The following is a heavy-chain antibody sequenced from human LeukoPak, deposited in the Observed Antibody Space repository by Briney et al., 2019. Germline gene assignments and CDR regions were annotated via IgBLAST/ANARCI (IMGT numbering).Heavy chain of an antibody. CDR1: GGSIRGNY. CDR2: IYSSGST. V-gene: IGHV4-59*01. CDR3: ARVYDSGSQAYFYYRDV. J-gene: IGHJ6*03. Sequence: SQTLSLTCNVSGGSIRGNYWSWVRQPPGQGLEWIGYIYSSGSTNYNPSLKSRVTMSVDTSKTQFSLKVNSVSAADTAVYYCARVYDSGSQAYFYYRDVWGKGTTVTISS. D-gene: IGHD3-10*01.